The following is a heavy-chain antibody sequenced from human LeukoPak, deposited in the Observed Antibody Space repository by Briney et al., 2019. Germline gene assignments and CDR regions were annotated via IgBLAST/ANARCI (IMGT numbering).Heavy chain of an antibody. CDR1: GFTFSGYG. J-gene: IGHJ4*02. V-gene: IGHV3-30*18. D-gene: IGHD3-22*01. CDR3: AKDSSGHPDY. CDR2: ISYDGSNK. Sequence: PGGSLRLSCAASGFTFSGYGMHWVRQAPGKGLEWVAVISYDGSNKYYADSVKGRFTISRDNSKNTLYLQMNSLRAEDTAVYYCAKDSSGHPDYWGQGTLVTVSS.